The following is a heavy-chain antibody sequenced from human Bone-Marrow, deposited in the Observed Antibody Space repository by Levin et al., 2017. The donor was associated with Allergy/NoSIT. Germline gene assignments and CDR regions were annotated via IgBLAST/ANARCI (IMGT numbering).Heavy chain of an antibody. CDR2: ISYDGSNK. D-gene: IGHD4-17*01. CDR1: GFTFSSYA. CDR3: ARAVGDYGDYAVNYYYYMDV. J-gene: IGHJ6*03. V-gene: IGHV3-30-3*01. Sequence: GGSLRLSCAASGFTFSSYAMHWVRQAPGKGLEWVAVISYDGSNKYYADSVKGRFTISRDNSKNTLYLQMNSLRAEDTAVYYCARAVGDYGDYAVNYYYYMDVWGKGTTVTVSS.